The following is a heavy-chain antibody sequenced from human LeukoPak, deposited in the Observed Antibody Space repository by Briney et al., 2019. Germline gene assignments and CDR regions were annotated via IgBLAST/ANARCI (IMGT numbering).Heavy chain of an antibody. D-gene: IGHD2-2*02. CDR1: GGTFSSYA. V-gene: IGHV1-69*05. CDR3: ARVGRKCSSTSCYTLGFTYKYNWFDP. J-gene: IGHJ5*02. CDR2: IIPIFGTA. Sequence: ASVRVSCKASGGTFSSYAISWVRQAPGQGLEWMGGIIPIFGTANYAQKFQGRVTITTDESTSTAYMELSSLRSEDTAVYYCARVGRKCSSTSCYTLGFTYKYNWFDPWGQGTLVTVSS.